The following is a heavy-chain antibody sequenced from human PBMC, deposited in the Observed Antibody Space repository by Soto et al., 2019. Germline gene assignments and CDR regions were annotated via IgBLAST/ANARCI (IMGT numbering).Heavy chain of an antibody. Sequence: QPGGSLRLSCAASGFTFSNYGMHWVRQTPGKGLEWVALILYDGSNKYCADSVKGRFTISRDNSKNTLYLQVSSLRAEDTAVYYCAKSRDADNFYCYYGMDVWGQGTTVTVSS. CDR2: ILYDGSNK. CDR1: GFTFSNYG. CDR3: AKSRDADNFYCYYGMDV. D-gene: IGHD2-2*01. J-gene: IGHJ6*02. V-gene: IGHV3-30*18.